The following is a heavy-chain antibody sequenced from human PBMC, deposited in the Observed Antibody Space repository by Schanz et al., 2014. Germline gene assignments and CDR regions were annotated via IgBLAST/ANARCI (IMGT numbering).Heavy chain of an antibody. CDR3: ARDTTWRLDL. V-gene: IGHV4-61*02. Sequence: QVQLQESGPGLVKPSQTLSLTCTVSGGSIRSGTYYWSWIRQPAGKALEWVGRVFPNGITNYNPPLKSRVPISLDTSKTHFSLTLTSPPAADTAVYYCARDTTWRLDLWGRGTLVTVSS. CDR1: GGSIRSGTYY. J-gene: IGHJ2*01. D-gene: IGHD1-1*01. CDR2: VFPNGIT.